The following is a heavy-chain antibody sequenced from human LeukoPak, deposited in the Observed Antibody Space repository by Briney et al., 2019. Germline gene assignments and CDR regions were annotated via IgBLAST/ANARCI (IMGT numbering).Heavy chain of an antibody. CDR1: GFSFSSYW. D-gene: IGHD3-10*01. J-gene: IGHJ3*02. V-gene: IGHV3-7*05. CDR2: IKQDGSEK. Sequence: GGSLRLSCVASGFSFSSYWMSWARQAPGKGLEWVANIKQDGSEKCYVDSVKGRFTISRDNAKNSLYLQMSSLRAEDTAVYYCVRDGIRGIKAFDIWGQGTMVTVSS. CDR3: VRDGIRGIKAFDI.